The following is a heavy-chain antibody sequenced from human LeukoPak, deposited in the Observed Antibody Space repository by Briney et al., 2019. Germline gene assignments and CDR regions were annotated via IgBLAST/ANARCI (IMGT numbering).Heavy chain of an antibody. CDR1: GGSFSGYY. Sequence: PSETLSLTCAVYGGSFSGYYWSWIRQPPGKGLEWIGEINHSGSTNYNPSLKSRVTISVDTSKNQFSLKLSSVTAADTAVYYCASSSSWYYGMDVWGQGTTVTVSS. V-gene: IGHV4-34*01. D-gene: IGHD6-13*01. CDR3: ASSSSWYYGMDV. J-gene: IGHJ6*02. CDR2: INHSGST.